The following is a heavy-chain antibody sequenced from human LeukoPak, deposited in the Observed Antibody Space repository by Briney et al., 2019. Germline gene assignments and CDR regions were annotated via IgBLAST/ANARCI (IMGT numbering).Heavy chain of an antibody. CDR1: GFTFSGYA. J-gene: IGHJ2*01. D-gene: IGHD3-9*01. CDR3: AKGDDILTGYYLYWYFDL. Sequence: PGGSLRLPCAACGFTFSGYAMSWVRQAPGKGLEWVSAISRSGSSTDYADSVKGRFTISRDNSKNTLYLQMNSLRPEDTAVYYCAKGDDILTGYYLYWYFDLWGRGALVTVSS. CDR2: ISRSGSST. V-gene: IGHV3-23*01.